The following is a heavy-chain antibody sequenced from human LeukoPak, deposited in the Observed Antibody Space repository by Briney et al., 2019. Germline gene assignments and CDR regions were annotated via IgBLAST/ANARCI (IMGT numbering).Heavy chain of an antibody. J-gene: IGHJ4*02. Sequence: GASVKVSCKASGGTFSSYAISWVRQAPGQGLEWMGGIIPIFGTANYAQKFQGRVTMTRDTSTSTVYMELSSLRSEDTAVYYCARVDTAMALDYWGQGTLVTVSS. CDR3: ARVDTAMALDY. V-gene: IGHV1-69*05. CDR1: GGTFSSYA. D-gene: IGHD5-18*01. CDR2: IIPIFGTA.